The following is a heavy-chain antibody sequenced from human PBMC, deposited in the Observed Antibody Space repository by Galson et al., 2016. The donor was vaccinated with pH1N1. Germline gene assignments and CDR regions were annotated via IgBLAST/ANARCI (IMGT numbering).Heavy chain of an antibody. CDR1: GVSLSSSR. V-gene: IGHV3-7*01. CDR2: IRGDGTQI. Sequence: SLRLSCAGSGVSLSSSRMTWVRQAPGKGLEWVANIRGDGTQIHYVDSVKGRFTISRDNAKNSLFLQMNDLRAEDTAVYYCARDFSPSRYHDGTFYYDAFDIWGQGTMVTVSS. D-gene: IGHD3-16*02. J-gene: IGHJ3*02. CDR3: ARDFSPSRYHDGTFYYDAFDI.